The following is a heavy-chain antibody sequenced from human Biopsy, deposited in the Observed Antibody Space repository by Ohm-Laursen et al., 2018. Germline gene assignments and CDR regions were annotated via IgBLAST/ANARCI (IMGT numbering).Heavy chain of an antibody. D-gene: IGHD1/OR15-1a*01. CDR2: ISSGSSPI. Sequence: LSLTCAASGFTFSSYSMNWVRQAPGKGLEWVSFISSGSSPIYYADSVKGRFTISRDDAKNSLYLQMNSLRAEDTAVYYCARGRTGGWGQGTLVTVSS. J-gene: IGHJ4*02. CDR1: GFTFSSYS. CDR3: ARGRTGG. V-gene: IGHV3-48*01.